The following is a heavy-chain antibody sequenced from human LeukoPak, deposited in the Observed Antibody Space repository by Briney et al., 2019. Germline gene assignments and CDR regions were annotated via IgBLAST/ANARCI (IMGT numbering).Heavy chain of an antibody. J-gene: IGHJ6*02. CDR3: ARDGDFWSGYMDYYYYGMDV. Sequence: SETLSLTCAVYGGSFSGYYWSWIRQPPGKGLEWMGEINHSGSTNYNPALKSRVTISVDTSKNQFSLKLSSVTAAETAVYYCARDGDFWSGYMDYYYYGMDVWGPGNPVTVSS. CDR2: INHSGST. CDR1: GGSFSGYY. V-gene: IGHV4-34*01. D-gene: IGHD3-3*01.